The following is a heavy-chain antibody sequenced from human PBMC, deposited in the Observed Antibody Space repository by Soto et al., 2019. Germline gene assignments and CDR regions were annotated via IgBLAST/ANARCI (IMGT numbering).Heavy chain of an antibody. D-gene: IGHD3-10*01. J-gene: IGHJ4*02. CDR2: FNIDGTTT. CDR1: GFTFSGSW. Sequence: GGSLRLCCEASGFTFSGSWIHWVRQAPGKGLEWLSRFNIDGTTTNYADSVKGRFTISSDNAKNTLYLQMNSLRAEDSAVYYCARAGYNRFDYWGQGTPVTVSS. V-gene: IGHV3-74*01. CDR3: ARAGYNRFDY.